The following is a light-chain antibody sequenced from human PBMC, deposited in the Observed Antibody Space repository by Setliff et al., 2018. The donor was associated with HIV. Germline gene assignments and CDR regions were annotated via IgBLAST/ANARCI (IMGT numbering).Light chain of an antibody. V-gene: IGLV2-14*03. J-gene: IGLJ1*01. CDR2: DVT. Sequence: QSALTQPASVSGSPGQSITVSCTGTTNDVGNYNYVSWYQQHPGKAPKLMIYDVTNRPSGVSNRFSGSKSANTASLTTSGLQAEDEADYYCSSYASSGTLMVFGTGTKVTVL. CDR1: TNDVGNYNY. CDR3: SSYASSGTLMV.